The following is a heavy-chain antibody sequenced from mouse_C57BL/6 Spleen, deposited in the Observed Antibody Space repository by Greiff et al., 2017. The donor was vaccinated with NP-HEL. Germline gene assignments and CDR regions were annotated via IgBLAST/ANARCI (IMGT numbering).Heavy chain of an antibody. CDR2: IYPRSGNT. J-gene: IGHJ4*01. V-gene: IGHV1-81*01. Sequence: VQLQQSGAELARPGASVKLSCKASGYTFTSYGISWVKQRTGQGLEWIGEIYPRSGNTYYNEKFKGKATLTADKSSSTAYMELRSLTSEDSAVYFCARHSAMDYWGQGTSVTVSS. CDR1: GYTFTSYG. CDR3: ARHSAMDY.